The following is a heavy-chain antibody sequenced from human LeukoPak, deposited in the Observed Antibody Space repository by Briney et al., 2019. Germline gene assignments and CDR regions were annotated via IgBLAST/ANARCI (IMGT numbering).Heavy chain of an antibody. D-gene: IGHD3-22*01. CDR1: GYTFTSYD. J-gene: IGHJ6*02. CDR3: ARDWTRFLDDSSPPRDLGYGMDV. Sequence: PMASVKVSCKASGYTFTSYDISWVRQAPGQGLEWMGWISAYNGNTNYAQKLQSRVTMTTDTSTSTAYMELRSLRSDDTAVYYCARDWTRFLDDSSPPRDLGYGMDVWGQGTTVTVSS. V-gene: IGHV1-18*01. CDR2: ISAYNGNT.